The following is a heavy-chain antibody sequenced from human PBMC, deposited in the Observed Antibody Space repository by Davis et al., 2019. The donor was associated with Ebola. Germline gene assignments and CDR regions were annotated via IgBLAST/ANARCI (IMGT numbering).Heavy chain of an antibody. J-gene: IGHJ6*03. V-gene: IGHV3-15*01. CDR2: VKSTTDGGTT. Sequence: PGGSLRLSCAASGFPFSNAWMSWVRQAPGKGLEWVGRVKSTTDGGTTDYAAPVKGRFTISRDDSKDTVYLQMDSLKTEDTAVYYCTTRSTYYYYYMDVWGKGTTVTVSS. CDR1: GFPFSNAW. CDR3: TTRSTYYYYYMDV.